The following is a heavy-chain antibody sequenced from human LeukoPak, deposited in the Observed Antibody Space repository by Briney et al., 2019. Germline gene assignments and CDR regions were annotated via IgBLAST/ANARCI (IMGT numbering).Heavy chain of an antibody. CDR1: GFTFSDYY. V-gene: IGHV3-11*04. Sequence: PGGSLRLSCAASGFTFSDYYMSWIRQAPGKGLEWVSYISSSGSTIYYADSVKGRFTISRDNAKNSLYLQMNSLRAEDTAMYYCASSGWYSTPNWFDPWGQGTLVIVSS. CDR3: ASSGWYSTPNWFDP. D-gene: IGHD6-19*01. J-gene: IGHJ5*02. CDR2: ISSSGSTI.